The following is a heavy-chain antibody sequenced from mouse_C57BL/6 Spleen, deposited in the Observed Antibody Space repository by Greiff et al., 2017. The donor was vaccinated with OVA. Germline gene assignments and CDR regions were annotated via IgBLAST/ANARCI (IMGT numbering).Heavy chain of an antibody. J-gene: IGHJ3*01. D-gene: IGHD1-1*01. Sequence: VQLQQSGPELVKPGASVKLSCKASGYPFPLSYLPFLNPIPFPVLSLIGWIYPRDGSTKYNEKFKGKATLTVDTSSSTAYMELHSLTSEDSAVYFCARDYGSSYWFAYWGQGTLVTVSA. V-gene: IGHV1-85*01. CDR1: GYPFPLSY. CDR3: ARDYGSSYWFAY. CDR2: IYPRDGST.